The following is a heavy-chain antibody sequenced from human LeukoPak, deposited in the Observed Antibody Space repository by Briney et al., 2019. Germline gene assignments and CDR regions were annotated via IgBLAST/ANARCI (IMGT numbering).Heavy chain of an antibody. CDR1: GYTPTELS. Sequence: ASVKVSSKVSGYTPTELSPRSVRHAPGKGLEWMGGFYPEVVETIYTQKFQGRVTPTAETSTNTAYMELSSLRCEDTAVYYCATTIFGVVIWYWGQGTLVTVSS. D-gene: IGHD3-3*01. V-gene: IGHV1-24*01. CDR3: ATTIFGVVIWY. J-gene: IGHJ4*02. CDR2: FYPEVVET.